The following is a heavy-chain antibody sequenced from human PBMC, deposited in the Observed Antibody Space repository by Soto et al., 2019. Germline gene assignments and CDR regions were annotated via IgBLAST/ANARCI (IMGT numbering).Heavy chain of an antibody. V-gene: IGHV4-34*01. CDR2: INHSGST. J-gene: IGHJ5*02. Sequence: SQTLSLTCAVYGGSFSGYYWSWIRQPPGKGLEWIGEINHSGSTNYNPSLKSRVTISVDTSKNQFSLKLSSVTAADTAVYYCARGLVRFGVVNYGWFDPWGQGTLVTVSS. D-gene: IGHD3-3*01. CDR3: ARGLVRFGVVNYGWFDP. CDR1: GGSFSGYY.